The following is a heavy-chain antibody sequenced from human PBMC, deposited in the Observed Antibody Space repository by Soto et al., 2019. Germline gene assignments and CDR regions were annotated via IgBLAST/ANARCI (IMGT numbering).Heavy chain of an antibody. V-gene: IGHV1-69*06. CDR1: GGTFSSLD. CDR3: ARALLSHSYDSGGYDSYFHAMDV. D-gene: IGHD3-22*01. Sequence: SVKVSCKASGGTFSSLDINWVRQAPGQGLEWMGGIIPISETTNYAQIFQGRVSIVADKSASTAYMELSRLRSEDTAVYYCARALLSHSYDSGGYDSYFHAMDVWGQGTPVTVSS. J-gene: IGHJ6*02. CDR2: IIPISETT.